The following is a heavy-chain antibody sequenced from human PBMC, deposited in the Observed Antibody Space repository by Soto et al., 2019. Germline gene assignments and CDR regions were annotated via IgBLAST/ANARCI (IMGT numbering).Heavy chain of an antibody. CDR2: ISSSGDII. CDR1: GFTFSDHY. CDR3: ARDLGYYDSSGYFDY. Sequence: GGSLRLSCAASGFTFSDHYMSWIRQAPGKGLEWVSYISSSGDIIYYADSVRGRFTISRDNAKNSLYLQMNSLRAEDTAVYYCARDLGYYDSSGYFDYWGQGTLVTVSS. V-gene: IGHV3-11*01. J-gene: IGHJ4*02. D-gene: IGHD3-22*01.